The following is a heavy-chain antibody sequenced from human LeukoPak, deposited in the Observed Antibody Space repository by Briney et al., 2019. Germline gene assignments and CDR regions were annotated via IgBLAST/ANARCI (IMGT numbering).Heavy chain of an antibody. J-gene: IGHJ4*02. CDR1: GLSVSINY. V-gene: IGHV3-66*01. D-gene: IGHD3-9*01. CDR2: IYRDGSS. Sequence: GGSLRLSCVASGLSVSINYMSWVPQAPGKALQWVSLIYRDGSSYYAESVKGRFNISRDNSKNTLYIQMNSLRAEDTAVYYCARSFYDILIGYYQYFDYWGQGTLVTVSS. CDR3: ARSFYDILIGYYQYFDY.